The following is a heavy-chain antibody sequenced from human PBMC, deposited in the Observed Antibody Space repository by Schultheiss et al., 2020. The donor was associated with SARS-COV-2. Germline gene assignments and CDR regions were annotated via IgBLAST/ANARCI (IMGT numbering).Heavy chain of an antibody. CDR1: GYTFTGYY. V-gene: IGHV1-2*02. CDR3: ARDGASHYYDSSGSTPFDY. Sequence: ASVKVSCKASGYTFTGYYMHWVRQAPGQGLEWMGWINPNSGGTNYAQKFQGRVTITRDTSASTAYMELSSLRSEDMAVYYCARDGASHYYDSSGSTPFDYWGQGTLVTVSS. CDR2: INPNSGGT. D-gene: IGHD3-22*01. J-gene: IGHJ4*02.